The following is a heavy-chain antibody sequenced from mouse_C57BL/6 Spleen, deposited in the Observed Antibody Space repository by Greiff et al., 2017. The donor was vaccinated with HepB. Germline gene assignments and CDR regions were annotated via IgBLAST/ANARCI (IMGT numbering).Heavy chain of an antibody. CDR3: AKAYYSNQAWFAY. CDR1: GYTFTDYY. J-gene: IGHJ3*01. CDR2: INPNNGGT. V-gene: IGHV1-26*01. D-gene: IGHD2-5*01. Sequence: EVQLQQSGPELVKPGASVKISCKASGYTFTDYYMNWVKQSHGKSLEWIGDINPNNGGTSYNQKFKGKATLTVDKSSSTAYMELRSLTSEDSAVYYCAKAYYSNQAWFAYWGQGTLVTVSA.